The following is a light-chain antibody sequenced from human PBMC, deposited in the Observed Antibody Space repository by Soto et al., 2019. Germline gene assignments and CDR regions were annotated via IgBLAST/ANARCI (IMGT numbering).Light chain of an antibody. J-gene: IGKJ1*01. Sequence: DIQMTQSPSSLSACGGDRFTITGEASQDISNYLNWYQQKPGKAPKLLIYDASSLRSGVPSRFTGRGSGTEFTLTISSLQPDDFATYYCQQYDTYSRTFGQGTKVDIK. V-gene: IGKV1-5*01. CDR1: QDISNY. CDR3: QQYDTYSRT. CDR2: DAS.